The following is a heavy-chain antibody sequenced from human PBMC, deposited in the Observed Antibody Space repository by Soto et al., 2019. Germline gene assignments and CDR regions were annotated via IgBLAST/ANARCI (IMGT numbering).Heavy chain of an antibody. CDR1: GFTFSSYA. V-gene: IGHV3-30-3*01. Sequence: LRLSCAASGFTFSSYAMHWVRQAPGKGLEWVAVISYDGSNKYYADSVKGRFTISRDNSKNTLYLQMNSLRAEDTAVYYCASGGYYYYYGMDVWGQGTTVTVSS. J-gene: IGHJ6*02. D-gene: IGHD3-16*01. CDR2: ISYDGSNK. CDR3: ASGGYYYYYGMDV.